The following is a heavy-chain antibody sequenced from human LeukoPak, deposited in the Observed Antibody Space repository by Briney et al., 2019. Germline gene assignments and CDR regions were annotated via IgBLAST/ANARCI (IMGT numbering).Heavy chain of an antibody. CDR1: GYGFTSYW. CDR3: ASSLGIYDSSGYRVFDY. V-gene: IGHV5-51*01. Sequence: GESLKISCKGSGYGFTSYWIGWVRQMPGKGPEWMGIIYPGDSDTRYSPSFQGQVTISADKSISTAYLQWSSLKASDTAMYYCASSLGIYDSSGYRVFDYWGQGTLVTVSS. J-gene: IGHJ4*02. CDR2: IYPGDSDT. D-gene: IGHD3-22*01.